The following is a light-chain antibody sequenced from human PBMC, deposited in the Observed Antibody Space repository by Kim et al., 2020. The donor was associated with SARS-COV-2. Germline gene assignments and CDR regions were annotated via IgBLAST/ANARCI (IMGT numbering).Light chain of an antibody. J-gene: IGKJ1*01. V-gene: IGKV1-8*01. Sequence: ALTGDRVTITCRASPGISSYLAWYQQKPGKAPKLLIYAASTLQSGVPSRFSGSGSGTDFTLTISCLQSEDFATYYCQQYYSYPWTFGQGTKVEIK. CDR3: QQYYSYPWT. CDR1: PGISSY. CDR2: AAS.